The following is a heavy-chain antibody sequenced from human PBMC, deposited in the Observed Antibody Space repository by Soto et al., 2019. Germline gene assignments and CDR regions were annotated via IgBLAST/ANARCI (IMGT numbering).Heavy chain of an antibody. J-gene: IGHJ6*02. CDR3: ARQYYDILTGYYLSGMDV. Sequence: SETLSLTCTVSGGSISSSSYYWGWIRQPPGKGLEWIGSIYYSGNTYYNPSLKSRVTISVDTAKNQFSLKLSSVTAADTAVYYCARQYYDILTGYYLSGMDVWGQGTTVTVSS. D-gene: IGHD3-9*01. CDR1: GGSISSSSYY. CDR2: IYYSGNT. V-gene: IGHV4-39*01.